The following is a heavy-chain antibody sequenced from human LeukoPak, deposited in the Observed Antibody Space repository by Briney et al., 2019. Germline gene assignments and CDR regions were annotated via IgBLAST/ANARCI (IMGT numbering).Heavy chain of an antibody. CDR1: GGSMNSYY. V-gene: IGHV4-59*12. CDR2: IYYSGST. D-gene: IGHD2-2*02. CDR3: ARDRYPSMDV. J-gene: IGHJ6*02. Sequence: SETLSLTCSVSGGSMNSYYWSWIRQSPGKGLEWMGYIYYSGSTNYNPSLKSRVTISVDTSKNQFSLKLSSVTAADTAVYYCARDRYPSMDVWGQGTTVTVSS.